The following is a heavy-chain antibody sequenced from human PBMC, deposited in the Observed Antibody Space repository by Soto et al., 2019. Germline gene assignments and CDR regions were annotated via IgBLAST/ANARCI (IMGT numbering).Heavy chain of an antibody. Sequence: EVQLVESGGGLVQPGGSLRLSCAASGFTVSSNYMSWVRQAPGKGLEWVSVIYSGGSTYYADSVKGRFTISRHNSKNTLYLQMNSLRAEDTAVYYCARTKLRYFAWGAFDIWGQGTMVTVSS. CDR3: ARTKLRYFAWGAFDI. CDR2: IYSGGST. CDR1: GFTVSSNY. D-gene: IGHD3-9*01. V-gene: IGHV3-53*04. J-gene: IGHJ3*02.